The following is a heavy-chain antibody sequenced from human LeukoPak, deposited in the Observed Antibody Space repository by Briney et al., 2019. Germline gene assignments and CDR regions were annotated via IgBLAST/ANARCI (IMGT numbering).Heavy chain of an antibody. CDR1: GYTFTGYY. CDR2: INPNSGGT. V-gene: IGHV1-2*02. J-gene: IGHJ3*02. D-gene: IGHD2-8*01. Sequence: ASVKVSCTASGYTFTGYYMHWVRQAPGQGLEWMGWINPNSGGTNYAQKFQGRVTMTRDTSISTAYMELSRLRSDDTAVYYCARPWGPDIVLMADYAFDIWGQGTMVTVSS. CDR3: ARPWGPDIVLMADYAFDI.